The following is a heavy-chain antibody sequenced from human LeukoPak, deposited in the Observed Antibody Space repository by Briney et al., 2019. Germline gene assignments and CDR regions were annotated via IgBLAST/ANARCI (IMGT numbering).Heavy chain of an antibody. J-gene: IGHJ4*02. CDR1: GYSFSNYW. CDR2: IYPGDSDT. D-gene: IGHD3-10*01. Sequence: GESLKISCKGSGYSFSNYWIGWVRQMPGKGLEWMGIIYPGDSDTRYSPSFQGQVTISADKSISTAYVQWNSLKASDTATYYCARRFVYDSGTYYIDHWGQGTLVTVSS. V-gene: IGHV5-51*01. CDR3: ARRFVYDSGTYYIDH.